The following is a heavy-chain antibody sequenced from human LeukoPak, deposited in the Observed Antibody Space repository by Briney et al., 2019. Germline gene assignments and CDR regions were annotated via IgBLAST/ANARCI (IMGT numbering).Heavy chain of an antibody. Sequence: ASVKVSCKASGYTFTGYYMHWVRQAPGQGLVWMGWINPNSGGTNYAQKFQGRVTMTRDTSISTAYMELSRLRSDDTAVYYCAREAAAGTWFDPWGQGTLVTVSS. J-gene: IGHJ5*02. CDR2: INPNSGGT. CDR1: GYTFTGYY. D-gene: IGHD6-13*01. V-gene: IGHV1-2*02. CDR3: AREAAAGTWFDP.